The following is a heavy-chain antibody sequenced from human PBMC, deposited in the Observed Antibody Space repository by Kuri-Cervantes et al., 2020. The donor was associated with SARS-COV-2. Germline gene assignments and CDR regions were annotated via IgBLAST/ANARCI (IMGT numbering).Heavy chain of an antibody. V-gene: IGHV3-48*02. D-gene: IGHD3-22*01. CDR1: GFTFSSYG. J-gene: IGHJ3*02. Sequence: GESLKISCAASGFTFSSYGMHWVRQAPGKGLEWVSYISSSSSTIYYADSVKGRFTISRDNAKNSLYLQMNSLRDEDTAVYYCARETLGPYYYDSSGYQNDAFDIWGQGTMVTVSS. CDR3: ARETLGPYYYDSSGYQNDAFDI. CDR2: ISSSSSTI.